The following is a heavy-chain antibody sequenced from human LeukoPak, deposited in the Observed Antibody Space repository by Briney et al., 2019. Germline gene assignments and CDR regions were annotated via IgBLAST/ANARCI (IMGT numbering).Heavy chain of an antibody. Sequence: PSETLSLTCAVYGGSFSDYYWSWIRQPPGKGLEWIGEINHSGSTNYNPSLKSRVTISVDTSKNQFSLKLSSVTAADTAVYYCARDTIAVAGAYAYWGQGTLVTVSS. CDR1: GGSFSDYY. V-gene: IGHV4-34*01. CDR3: ARDTIAVAGAYAY. CDR2: INHSGST. J-gene: IGHJ4*02. D-gene: IGHD6-19*01.